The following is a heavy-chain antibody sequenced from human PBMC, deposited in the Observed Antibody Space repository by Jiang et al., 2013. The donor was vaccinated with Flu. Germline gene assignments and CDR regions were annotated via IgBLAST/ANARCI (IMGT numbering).Heavy chain of an antibody. Sequence: YISSSSSTIYYADSVKGRFTISRDNAKNSLYLQMNSLRAEDTAVYYCARGGSGSYYPFDYWGQGTLVTVSS. J-gene: IGHJ4*02. D-gene: IGHD3-10*01. CDR2: ISSSSSTI. CDR3: ARGGSGSYYPFDY. V-gene: IGHV3-48*04.